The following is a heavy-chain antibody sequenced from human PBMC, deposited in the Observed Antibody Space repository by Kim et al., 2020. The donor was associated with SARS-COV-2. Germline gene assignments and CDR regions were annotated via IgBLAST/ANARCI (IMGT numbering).Heavy chain of an antibody. CDR1: GYTFTSYA. V-gene: IGHV7-4-1*02. J-gene: IGHJ6*02. Sequence: PSVKLSCKASGYTFTSYAMNWVRQAPGQGLEWMGWININTGNPTYAQGFTGRFVFSLDTSVSAAYLQISSLKAEDTAAYYCARGHSSGSTNYYFYGMDVWGQGTTVTVSS. D-gene: IGHD3-22*01. CDR2: ININTGNP. CDR3: ARGHSSGSTNYYFYGMDV.